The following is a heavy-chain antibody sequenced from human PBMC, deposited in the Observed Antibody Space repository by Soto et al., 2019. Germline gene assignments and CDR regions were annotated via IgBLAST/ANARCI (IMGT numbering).Heavy chain of an antibody. Sequence: EVQLVESGGGLVKPGGSLRLSCAASGFTFSSYSMNWVRQAPGKGLEWVSSISSSSSYIYYADSVKGRFTISRDNAKNSLYLQMNSMRAEDTAVYDCARDRRGYSGDGYVMDFWGQGTTVTVSS. CDR1: GFTFSSYS. D-gene: IGHD5-12*01. CDR3: ARDRRGYSGDGYVMDF. V-gene: IGHV3-21*01. CDR2: ISSSSSYI. J-gene: IGHJ6*02.